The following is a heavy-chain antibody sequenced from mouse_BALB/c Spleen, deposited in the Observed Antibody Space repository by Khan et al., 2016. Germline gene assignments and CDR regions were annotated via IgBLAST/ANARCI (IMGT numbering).Heavy chain of an antibody. CDR3: ARWGRRGNLDY. J-gene: IGHJ2*01. CDR2: ISYSGRT. CDR1: GYSITSDYA. D-gene: IGHD2-12*01. Sequence: EVQLVESGPGLVKPSQSLSLTCTVTGYSITSDYAWNWIRQFPGNKLEWMGYISYSGRTSYNPSLKSRISITRDTSKNQFFLQLNSVTTEDTATXYGARWGRRGNLDYWGHGTTLTGSA. V-gene: IGHV3-2*02.